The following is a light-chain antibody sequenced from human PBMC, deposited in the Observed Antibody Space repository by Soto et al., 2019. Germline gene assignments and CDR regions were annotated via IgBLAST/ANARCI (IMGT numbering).Light chain of an antibody. Sequence: EIVLTQSPGTLSLSPGERATLSCRASQSVTSSFLAWYQQKPDQAPRLLIYGGSSRATGIPDRFSGSGSGTDFTLTISSLEPEDFAVYYCQQYGSSPQTCGQGTKLEIK. CDR1: QSVTSSF. CDR2: GGS. J-gene: IGKJ2*01. CDR3: QQYGSSPQT. V-gene: IGKV3-20*01.